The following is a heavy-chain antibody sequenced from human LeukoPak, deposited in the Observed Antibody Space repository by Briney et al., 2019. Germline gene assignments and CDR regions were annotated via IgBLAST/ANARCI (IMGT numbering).Heavy chain of an antibody. CDR1: GCTFSTYA. CDR2: ISYDGSSK. V-gene: IGHV3-30*04. J-gene: IGHJ3*02. D-gene: IGHD5-18*01. CDR3: ARARSSYGYGDAFDI. Sequence: GSLRLSCAASGCTFSTYAMHWVRQAPGKGLEWVAVISYDGSSKYYADSVKGRFTISRDNSKNTLYLQMNSLRAEDTAVYYCARARSSYGYGDAFDIWGQGTMVTVSS.